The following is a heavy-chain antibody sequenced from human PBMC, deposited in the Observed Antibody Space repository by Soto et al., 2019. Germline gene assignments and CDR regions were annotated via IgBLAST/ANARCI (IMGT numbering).Heavy chain of an antibody. CDR2: IKQDGSEK. CDR3: ARAGYYHGSGQPDP. CDR1: GFTFSSYW. V-gene: IGHV3-7*03. Sequence: GGSLRLSCAASGFTFSSYWMSWVRQAPGKGLEWVANIKQDGSEKYYVDSVKGRFTISRDNAKNSLYLQMNSLRAEDTAVYYCARAGYYHGSGQPDPWGQGTLVTVSS. J-gene: IGHJ5*02. D-gene: IGHD3-10*01.